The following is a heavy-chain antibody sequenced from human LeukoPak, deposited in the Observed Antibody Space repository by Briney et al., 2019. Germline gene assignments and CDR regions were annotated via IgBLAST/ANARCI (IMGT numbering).Heavy chain of an antibody. CDR2: ISYDGSNK. Sequence: PGGSLRLSCAASGFTFSSYAMHWVRQAPGKGLEWVAVISYDGSNKYYADSVKGRFTISRDNSENTLYLQMNSLRAEDTAVYYCARSPPRAILAAAGTYYFDYWGQGTLVTVSS. V-gene: IGHV3-30*04. D-gene: IGHD6-13*01. CDR1: GFTFSSYA. CDR3: ARSPPRAILAAAGTYYFDY. J-gene: IGHJ4*02.